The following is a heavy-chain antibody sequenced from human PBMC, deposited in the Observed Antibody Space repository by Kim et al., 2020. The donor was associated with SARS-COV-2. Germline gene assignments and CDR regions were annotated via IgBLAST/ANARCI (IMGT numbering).Heavy chain of an antibody. CDR1: GFTFSHSA. Sequence: GGSLRLSCAASGFTFSHSALTWVRQAPGKGLEWVSTISGNGDETFYASSVKGRFTISRDNVKNSGFLQMNSLRADDTALYYCAKGGHLSSFDPWGQGSPVTVS. V-gene: IGHV3-23*01. CDR3: AKGGHLSSFDP. CDR2: ISGNGDET. J-gene: IGHJ5*02.